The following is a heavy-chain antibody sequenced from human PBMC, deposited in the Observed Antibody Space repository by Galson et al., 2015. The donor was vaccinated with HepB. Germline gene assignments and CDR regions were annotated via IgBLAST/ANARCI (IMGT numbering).Heavy chain of an antibody. CDR1: GFTFSSYA. CDR3: ARDGKEISSIAARPRWGYYYYGMDV. V-gene: IGHV3-30-3*01. J-gene: IGHJ6*02. CDR2: ISYDGSNK. D-gene: IGHD6-6*01. Sequence: SLRLSCAASGFTFSSYAMHWVRQAPGKGLEWVAVISYDGSNKYYADSVKGRFTISRDNSKNTLYLQMNSLRAEDTAVYYCARDGKEISSIAARPRWGYYYYGMDVWGQGTTVTVSS.